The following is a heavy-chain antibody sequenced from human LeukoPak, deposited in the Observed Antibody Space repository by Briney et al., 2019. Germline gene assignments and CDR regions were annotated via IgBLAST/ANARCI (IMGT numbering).Heavy chain of an antibody. CDR1: GGSISSHY. Sequence: SETLSLTCTGSGGSISSHYWSWIRQPPGKGLEWIGYIYYSGSTNYNPSLKSRVTISVDTSKNQFSLKLSSVTAADTAVYYCARDIEYYYDSSGYYYSVVRAFDIWGQGTMVTVSS. V-gene: IGHV4-59*11. CDR2: IYYSGST. D-gene: IGHD3-22*01. J-gene: IGHJ3*02. CDR3: ARDIEYYYDSSGYYYSVVRAFDI.